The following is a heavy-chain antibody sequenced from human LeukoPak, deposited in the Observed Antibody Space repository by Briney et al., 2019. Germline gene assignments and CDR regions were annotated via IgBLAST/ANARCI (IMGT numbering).Heavy chain of an antibody. J-gene: IGHJ6*03. CDR3: ARMSTARMGYYYYMDV. D-gene: IGHD5/OR15-5a*01. CDR2: ISAYNGNT. Sequence: ASVKVSCKASGYTFTSYGISWVRQAPGQGLEGMGWISAYNGNTNYAQKLHGRVTMPTDTSTSTAYMELRSLGSDDTAVYYCARMSTARMGYYYYMDVWGKGTTVTVSS. CDR1: GYTFTSYG. V-gene: IGHV1-18*01.